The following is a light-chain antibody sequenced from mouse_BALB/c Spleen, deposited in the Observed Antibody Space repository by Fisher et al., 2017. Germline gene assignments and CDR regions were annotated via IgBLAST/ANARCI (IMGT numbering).Light chain of an antibody. Sequence: IVITQSPAIMSASPGEKVTMTCRASSSVSSSYLHWFQQKPGTSPKLWIYSTSNLASGVPARFSGSGSGTSYSLTISRMEAEDAATYYCQQRSSYPLTFGAGTKLELK. V-gene: IGKV4-57*01. CDR1: SSVSS. CDR2: STS. CDR3: QQRSSYPLT. J-gene: IGKJ5*01.